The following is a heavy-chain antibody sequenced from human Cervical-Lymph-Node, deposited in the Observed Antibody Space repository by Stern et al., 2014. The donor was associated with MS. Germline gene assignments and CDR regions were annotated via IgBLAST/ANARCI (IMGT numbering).Heavy chain of an antibody. CDR1: GFTFSSYG. CDR3: AKVAVAGELYGMDV. J-gene: IGHJ6*02. CDR2: ISYDGSNK. Sequence: DQLVESGGGVVQPGRSLRLSCAASGFTFSSYGMHWVRQAPGQGLEWVAVISYDGSNKYYADSVKGRFTISRDNSKNTLYLQMNSLRAEDTAVYYCAKVAVAGELYGMDVWGQGTTVTVSS. V-gene: IGHV3-30*18. D-gene: IGHD6-19*01.